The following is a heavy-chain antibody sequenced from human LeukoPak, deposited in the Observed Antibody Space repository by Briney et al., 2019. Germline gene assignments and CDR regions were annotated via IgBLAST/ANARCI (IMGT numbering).Heavy chain of an antibody. Sequence: PGGSLRLSCAASGFTVSSNYMSWVRQAPGKGLEWVSYISSSSSTIYYADSVKGRFTISRDNAKNSLYLQMNSLRAEDTAVYYCVSEGYNYYGMDVWGQGTTVTVSS. CDR1: GFTVSSNY. CDR3: VSEGYNYYGMDV. V-gene: IGHV3-48*04. J-gene: IGHJ6*02. CDR2: ISSSSSTI.